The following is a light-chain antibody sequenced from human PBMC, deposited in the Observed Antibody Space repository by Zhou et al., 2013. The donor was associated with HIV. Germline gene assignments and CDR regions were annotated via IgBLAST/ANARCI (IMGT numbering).Light chain of an antibody. Sequence: AIQLTQSPSSLSASVGDRVTITCRASQGINSALAWYQQKPGKAPKLLIYDASSLESGVPSRFSGSGSGTDYTLTISSLQPEDFAPYYCLQHNTYPQTFGQGTKVEIK. V-gene: IGKV1-13*02. J-gene: IGKJ1*01. CDR1: QGINSA. CDR3: LQHNTYPQT. CDR2: DAS.